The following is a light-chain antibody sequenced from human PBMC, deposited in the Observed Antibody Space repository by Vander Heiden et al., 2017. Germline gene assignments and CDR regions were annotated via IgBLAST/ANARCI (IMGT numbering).Light chain of an antibody. Sequence: EMVMTQSPLTLSVSPGERAALSCRASQSISSNLAWYQQNPGQAPRLLIYGASTRATGIPARFSGSGYGTEFTLTISSLQSEDFAVFYCQQYYDWPPYTFGQGTKVEIK. CDR3: QQYYDWPPYT. CDR1: QSISSN. J-gene: IGKJ2*01. V-gene: IGKV3-15*01. CDR2: GAS.